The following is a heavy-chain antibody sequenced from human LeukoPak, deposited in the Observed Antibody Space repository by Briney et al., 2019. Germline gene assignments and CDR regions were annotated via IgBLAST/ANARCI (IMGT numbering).Heavy chain of an antibody. CDR1: GFTFSSYA. V-gene: IGHV3-64*01. Sequence: QPGGSLRLSCAASGFTFSSYAMHWVRQAPGKGLEYVSAISSNGGSTYYANSVKGRFTISRDNSKNTLYLQMGSLRAEDMAVYYCARGPRVLGYCSSTSCYANYWGQGTLVTVSS. CDR3: ARGPRVLGYCSSTSCYANY. CDR2: ISSNGGST. J-gene: IGHJ4*02. D-gene: IGHD2-2*01.